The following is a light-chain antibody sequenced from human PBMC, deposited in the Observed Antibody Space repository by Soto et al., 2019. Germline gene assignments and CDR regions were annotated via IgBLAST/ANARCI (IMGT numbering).Light chain of an antibody. CDR1: QNISTY. V-gene: IGKV1-39*01. J-gene: IGKJ2*01. Sequence: DIQMTQSPSSLSAPVGDRVAITCRASQNISTYLNWYQQKPGKAPELLIYAASSLQAGVPSRFSGSGSGTDFTLTIRSLQPEDFATYYCQESYTAPYTFGQGTKLEIK. CDR2: AAS. CDR3: QESYTAPYT.